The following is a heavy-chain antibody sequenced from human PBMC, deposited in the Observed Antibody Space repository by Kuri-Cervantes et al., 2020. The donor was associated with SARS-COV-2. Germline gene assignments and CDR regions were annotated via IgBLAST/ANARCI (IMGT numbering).Heavy chain of an antibody. D-gene: IGHD6-19*01. CDR3: AKADIIAVAGTVDY. V-gene: IGHV3-21*04. J-gene: IGHJ4*02. CDR2: TSSSSSYT. CDR1: GFTFSSYS. Sequence: ETLSLTWAVSGFTFSSYSPGCVRQPPGEGLEWVLSTSSSSSYTYYAASMKGRFTLSRDNAKNSLYLQMNSVRAEDTALYYCAKADIIAVAGTVDYWGQGTLVTVSS.